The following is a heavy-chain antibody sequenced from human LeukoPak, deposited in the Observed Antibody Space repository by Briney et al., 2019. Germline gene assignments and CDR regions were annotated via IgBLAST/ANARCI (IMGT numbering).Heavy chain of an antibody. D-gene: IGHD3-22*01. CDR2: LSDSGGST. CDR1: GFTFSNYA. V-gene: IGHV3-23*01. Sequence: GGSLRLSCAASGFTFSNYAMTWVRQAPGKGLEWVSSLSDSGGSTYYADSVKGRFTISRDNSKNTLFLQMNSLRAEDTAVYYCAKQPDSSGFPSFFDYWGQATLVTVSS. CDR3: AKQPDSSGFPSFFDY. J-gene: IGHJ4*02.